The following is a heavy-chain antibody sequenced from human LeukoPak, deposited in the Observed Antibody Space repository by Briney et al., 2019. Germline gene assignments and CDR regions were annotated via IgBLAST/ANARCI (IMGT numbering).Heavy chain of an antibody. Sequence: GGSLRLSCAASTCSFSSYWMSWVRQAPGKGLEWVANIKQDGTEKYYVDSVKGRFTISRDNAKNSLYLQMNSLRAEDTAVYYCARGSGKPFDYWGQGTLVTVSS. V-gene: IGHV3-7*01. CDR3: ARGSGKPFDY. CDR1: TCSFSSYW. J-gene: IGHJ4*02. D-gene: IGHD1-14*01. CDR2: IKQDGTEK.